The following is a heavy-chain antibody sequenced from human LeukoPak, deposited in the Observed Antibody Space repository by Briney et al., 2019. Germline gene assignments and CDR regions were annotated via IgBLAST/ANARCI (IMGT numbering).Heavy chain of an antibody. CDR1: DGSISSGDYS. V-gene: IGHV4-30-2*01. D-gene: IGHD2-2*01. Sequence: SDTLSLTGAVSDGSISSGDYSWSWIRQPPGKGLEWIGYIYHSGSTYYNPSLKSRVTISVDRSKNQFSLKLSSVTAADTAVYYCARDSTSSRFDYWGQGTLVTVSS. CDR3: ARDSTSSRFDY. J-gene: IGHJ4*02. CDR2: IYHSGST.